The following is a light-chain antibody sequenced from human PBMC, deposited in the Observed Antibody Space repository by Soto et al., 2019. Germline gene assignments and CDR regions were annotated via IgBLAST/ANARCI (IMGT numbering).Light chain of an antibody. CDR2: GAS. Sequence: EIVMTQSPATLSVSPGDRATLSCRASQSVSSNLAWYQQKPGQAPRLLIYGASSRATGIPARFSGSGSGTEFTLTNSSLQSEDFAVYYCQQYNKWPQYTFGQGTKLEI. J-gene: IGKJ2*01. CDR3: QQYNKWPQYT. V-gene: IGKV3-15*01. CDR1: QSVSSN.